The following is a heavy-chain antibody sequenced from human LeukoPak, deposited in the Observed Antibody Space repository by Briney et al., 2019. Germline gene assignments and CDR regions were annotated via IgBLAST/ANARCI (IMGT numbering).Heavy chain of an antibody. CDR1: GFTFSSYG. CDR2: IRYDGSNK. J-gene: IGHJ4*02. Sequence: GGSLRLSCAASGFTFSSYGMHWVRQAPGKGLEWVAFIRYDGSNKYYADSVKGRFTISRDNSKNTLYLQMNSLRAEDTAVYYCAKDHYRGGTYYYDSSGYDYWGQGTLVTVSS. D-gene: IGHD3-22*01. CDR3: AKDHYRGGTYYYDSSGYDY. V-gene: IGHV3-30*02.